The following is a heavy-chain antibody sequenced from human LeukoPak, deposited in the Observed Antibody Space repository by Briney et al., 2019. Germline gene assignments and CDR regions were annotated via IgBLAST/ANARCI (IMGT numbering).Heavy chain of an antibody. J-gene: IGHJ4*02. CDR2: ISSSGSTI. Sequence: GGSLRLSCAASGFTFSGYEMNWVRQAPGKGLEWVSYISSSGSTIYYADSVKSRFTVSRDNAKNSLYLQMNSLRAEDTAVYYCARDPGYCSTTSCYKFFDYWGQGTLVTVSS. D-gene: IGHD2-2*02. V-gene: IGHV3-48*03. CDR3: ARDPGYCSTTSCYKFFDY. CDR1: GFTFSGYE.